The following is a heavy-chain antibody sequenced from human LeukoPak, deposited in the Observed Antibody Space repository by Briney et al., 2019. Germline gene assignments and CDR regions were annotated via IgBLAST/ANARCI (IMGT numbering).Heavy chain of an antibody. Sequence: GGSLRLSCAASGFTFNDYYMSWIRQAPGKGLEWVSYISSSGNSLYYADSVKGRFTISRDNAKNSLYLQMNSLRAEDTAVYYCAGRTVTPYYHDSSGFHLQYWGQGTLVTVSS. CDR3: AGRTVTPYYHDSSGFHLQY. D-gene: IGHD3-22*01. J-gene: IGHJ1*01. V-gene: IGHV3-11*01. CDR2: ISSSGNSL. CDR1: GFTFNDYY.